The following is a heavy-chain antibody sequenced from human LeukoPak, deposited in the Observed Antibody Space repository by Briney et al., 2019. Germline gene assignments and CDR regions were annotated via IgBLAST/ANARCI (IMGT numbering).Heavy chain of an antibody. CDR3: ARSRIAYSSSSSWFDP. CDR1: GFTFSSYW. Sequence: PGGSLRLSCAASGFTFSSYWMSWVRQAPGKGLEWVANIKQDGSEKYYVDPVKGRFTISRDNAKSSLYLQMNSLRAEDTAVYYCARSRIAYSSSSSWFDPWGQGTLVTVSS. CDR2: IKQDGSEK. D-gene: IGHD6-6*01. J-gene: IGHJ5*02. V-gene: IGHV3-7*03.